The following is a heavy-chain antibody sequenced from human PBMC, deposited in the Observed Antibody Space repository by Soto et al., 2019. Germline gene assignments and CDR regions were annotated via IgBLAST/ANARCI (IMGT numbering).Heavy chain of an antibody. CDR1: GYTFTSYG. CDR3: VRRHVSATGIDWFDP. CDR2: INAANGDT. Sequence: SVKVSCKASGYTFTSYGIHWVREAPVQRLEWMGWINAANGDTKYSPKFQGRVTITRDTSASTAYMELSSLRSEDTAVYYCVRRHVSATGIDWFDPWGQGTLVTVSS. D-gene: IGHD6-13*01. V-gene: IGHV1-3*01. J-gene: IGHJ5*02.